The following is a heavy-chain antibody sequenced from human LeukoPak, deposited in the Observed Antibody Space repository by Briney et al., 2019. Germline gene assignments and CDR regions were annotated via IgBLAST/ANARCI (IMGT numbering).Heavy chain of an antibody. D-gene: IGHD6-13*01. V-gene: IGHV1-58*01. J-gene: IGHJ4*02. CDR1: GFTFTSRSA. CDR2: IVVGSDNT. CDR3: AAPYSSTWFDY. Sequence: SVKVSCKASGFTFTSRSAVQWVRQARGQRREWIGWIVVGSDNTNYSQKFQERVTITRDMSTSTAYMELSSLTSEDTAVYYCAAPYSSTWFDYWGQGTLVTVSS.